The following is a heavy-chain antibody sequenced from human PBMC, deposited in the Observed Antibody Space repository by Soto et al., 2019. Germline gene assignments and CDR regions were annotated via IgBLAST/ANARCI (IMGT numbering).Heavy chain of an antibody. CDR2: ISGSGGST. CDR1: GFTFSSYA. Sequence: EVQLLESGGGLVQPGGSLRLSCAASGFTFSSYAMSWVRQAPGKGLEWVSAISGSGGSTYYADSVKGRFTISRDNSKNTLYLQMNSLRAEDTAVYYCAKQKDTYYDFWSGDTGPGGYFDYWGQGTLVTVSS. D-gene: IGHD3-3*01. CDR3: AKQKDTYYDFWSGDTGPGGYFDY. J-gene: IGHJ4*02. V-gene: IGHV3-23*01.